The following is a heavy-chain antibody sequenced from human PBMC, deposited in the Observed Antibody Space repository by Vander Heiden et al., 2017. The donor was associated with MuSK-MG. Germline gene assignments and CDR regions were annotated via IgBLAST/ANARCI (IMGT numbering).Heavy chain of an antibody. V-gene: IGHV3-33*08. D-gene: IGHD3-9*01. CDR1: GFTFSSYG. CDR2: IWYDGSNK. J-gene: IGHJ5*02. CDR3: ARDEEAWLTIGGGIDP. Sequence: QVQLVESGGGVVQPGRSLRLSCAASGFTFSSYGMHWFRQAPGKGLEWVAVIWYDGSNKYYADSVKGRFTISRDNSKNTRYLQMNSLRAEDTAVYYCARDEEAWLTIGGGIDPWGQGTLVTVSS.